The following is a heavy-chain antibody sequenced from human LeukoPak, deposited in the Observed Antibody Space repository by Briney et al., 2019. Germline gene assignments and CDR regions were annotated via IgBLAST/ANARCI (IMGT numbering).Heavy chain of an antibody. Sequence: SETLSLTCTVSGGSISSHYWTWIRQSPVKGLEWIGDISNSGSTSYNTSLKSRVTISIDTSKNQFSLKLSSVTAADTAVYYCGRDALVGYFSYYYMDVWGKGTTVTVPS. D-gene: IGHD2-15*01. CDR2: ISNSGST. CDR1: GGSISSHY. CDR3: GRDALVGYFSYYYMDV. V-gene: IGHV4-59*11. J-gene: IGHJ6*03.